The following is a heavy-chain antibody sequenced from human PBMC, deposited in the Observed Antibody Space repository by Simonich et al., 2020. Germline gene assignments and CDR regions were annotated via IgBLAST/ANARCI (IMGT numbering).Heavy chain of an antibody. V-gene: IGHV1-18*01. CDR2: ISAYHGNK. Sequence: QVQLVQSGAEVKKPGASVKVSCKASGYTFTSYGISGVRQAPGQGLEWMGWISAYHGNKNYAQKPQGRVTMTTDTSTSTAYMELRSRRSDDTAGYYCARSTTGTTAFDIWGQGTMVTVSS. D-gene: IGHD1-1*01. CDR1: GYTFTSYG. CDR3: ARSTTGTTAFDI. J-gene: IGHJ3*02.